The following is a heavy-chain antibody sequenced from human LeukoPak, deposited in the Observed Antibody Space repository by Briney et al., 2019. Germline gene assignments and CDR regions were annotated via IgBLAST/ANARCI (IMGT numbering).Heavy chain of an antibody. CDR2: ISPSDTSI. CDR1: GFTFSDYY. J-gene: IGHJ3*02. CDR3: ARGHYGLGI. V-gene: IGHV3-11*01. Sequence: GGSLRLSCAASGFTFSDYYMSWLRQAPGRGLEWVSYISPSDTSIYYADSVKGRFTISRDNAKNSLYLQMNSLRAEDTAVYYCARGHYGLGIWGQGTMVTVSS.